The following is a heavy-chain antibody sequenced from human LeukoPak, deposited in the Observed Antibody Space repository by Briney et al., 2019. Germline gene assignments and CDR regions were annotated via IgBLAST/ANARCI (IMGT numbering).Heavy chain of an antibody. D-gene: IGHD1-26*01. Sequence: GGSLRLSCVASGFTFSSYAMSWVRQALGKGLEWVSAISGSGVTTHYAGSVKGRFSISRDNSKNTLYLQMNSLRAEDTALYYCAKKVVVGATSPYSDFQDWGQGTLVTVSS. CDR3: AKKVVVGATSPYSDFQD. J-gene: IGHJ1*01. CDR2: ISGSGVTT. CDR1: GFTFSSYA. V-gene: IGHV3-23*01.